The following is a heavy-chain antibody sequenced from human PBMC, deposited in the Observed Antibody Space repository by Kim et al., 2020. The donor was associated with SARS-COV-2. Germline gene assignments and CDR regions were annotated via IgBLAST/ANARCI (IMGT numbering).Heavy chain of an antibody. Sequence: GESLKISCKGSGYSFTSYWIGWVRQMPGKGLEWMGIIYPGDSATRYSTSFHGQVTISADKSISTAYLQWSSLKASDTAMYYCARLGGGGITMIVVVINPFCYGMDVWGQGTTVTVSS. D-gene: IGHD3-22*01. CDR2: IYPGDSAT. CDR3: ARLGGGGITMIVVVINPFCYGMDV. J-gene: IGHJ6*02. CDR1: GYSFTSYW. V-gene: IGHV5-51*01.